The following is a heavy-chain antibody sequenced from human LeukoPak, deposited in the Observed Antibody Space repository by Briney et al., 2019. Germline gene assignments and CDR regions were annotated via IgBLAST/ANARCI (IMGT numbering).Heavy chain of an antibody. CDR3: ARGPDFYDSSGYYPI. CDR2: INHSGST. V-gene: IGHV4-34*01. Sequence: PSETLSLTCAVYGGSFRNYYWSWLRQPPGKGLEWIGEINHSGSTKYNPSLKSRVTISVDRSKNQFSLKLSSVPPADTAVYYCARGPDFYDSSGYYPIWGQGTLVTVSS. CDR1: GGSFRNYY. D-gene: IGHD3-22*01. J-gene: IGHJ4*02.